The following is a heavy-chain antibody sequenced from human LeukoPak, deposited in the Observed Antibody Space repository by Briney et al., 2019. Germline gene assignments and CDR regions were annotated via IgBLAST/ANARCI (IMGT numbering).Heavy chain of an antibody. J-gene: IGHJ3*02. Sequence: SVKVSCKASGGTFSSYAISWVRQAPGQGLEWMGGIIPIFGTANYAQKFQGRVTITTDESTSTAYMELSSLRSEDTAVYYSARDSGTTRAFDIWGQGTMVTVSS. CDR2: IIPIFGTA. V-gene: IGHV1-69*05. CDR1: GGTFSSYA. CDR3: ARDSGTTRAFDI. D-gene: IGHD1-1*01.